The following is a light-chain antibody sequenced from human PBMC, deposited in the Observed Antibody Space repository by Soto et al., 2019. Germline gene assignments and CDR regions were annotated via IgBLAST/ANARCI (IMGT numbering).Light chain of an antibody. V-gene: IGKV1-5*01. CDR3: QQDSSPPYT. CDR2: AAS. J-gene: IGKJ5*01. Sequence: DIQMTQSPSTLSASVGDRVTITCRASQSISSWLDWYQQKPGKATKPMIYAASSLASGVPTRFSGSGSGTDFTLTISRLQPDYFATYYCQQDSSPPYTFGQGTRLEI. CDR1: QSISSW.